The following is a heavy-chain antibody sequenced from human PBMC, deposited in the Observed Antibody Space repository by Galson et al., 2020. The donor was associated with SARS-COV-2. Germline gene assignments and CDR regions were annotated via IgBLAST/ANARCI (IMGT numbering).Heavy chain of an antibody. D-gene: IGHD6-19*01. V-gene: IGHV4-61*02. J-gene: IGHJ4*02. CDR2: IYSSGST. CDR3: AAGPVAGTGE. Sequence: SETLSLTCAVSGVSISGISYYWSWIRQPAGKGLEWIGRIYSSGSTNYNPSLKSRVTISVDTSKNQFSLKLTSVTAADTAVYYCAAGPVAGTGEWGQGTLVTVSS. CDR1: GVSISGISYY.